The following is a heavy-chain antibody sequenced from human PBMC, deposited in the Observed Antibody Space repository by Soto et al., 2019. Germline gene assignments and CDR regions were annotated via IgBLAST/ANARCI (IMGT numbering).Heavy chain of an antibody. CDR3: ARRVATNFCYRYNGMDV. CDR1: GGSISSSGYS. J-gene: IGHJ6*02. D-gene: IGHD5-12*01. Sequence: QLQLRESGPGLVKPSETLSLTCTVSGGSISSSGYSWGWIRQPPGKGLEWIGNIYDSGSTDNNPSLWRRVTISVDTSNNQFSLRLSAVTDADTAVYYCARRVATNFCYRYNGMDVWGQGTTVTVSS. CDR2: IYDSGST. V-gene: IGHV4-39*01.